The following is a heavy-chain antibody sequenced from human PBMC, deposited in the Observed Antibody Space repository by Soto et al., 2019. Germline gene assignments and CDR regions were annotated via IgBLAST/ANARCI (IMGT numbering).Heavy chain of an antibody. D-gene: IGHD6-13*01. CDR2: IYYSGST. Sequence: SETLSLTCTVSGGSISSYYWSWIRQPPGKGLEWIGYIYYSGSTNYNPSLKSRVTISVDTSKNQFSLKLSSVTAADTAVYYCGRHTLVPDKNWFDPRGQGTLVPVSS. CDR3: GRHTLVPDKNWFDP. CDR1: GGSISSYY. J-gene: IGHJ5*02. V-gene: IGHV4-59*08.